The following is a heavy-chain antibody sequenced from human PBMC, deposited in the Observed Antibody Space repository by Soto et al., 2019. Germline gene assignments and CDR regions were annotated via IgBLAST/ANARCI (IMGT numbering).Heavy chain of an antibody. CDR3: AKAISSGWYTRGYYFDY. D-gene: IGHD6-19*01. CDR1: GFTFDDYA. Sequence: SRRLSCAASGFTFDDYAMHWVRQAPGKGLEWVSGISWNSGSIGYADSVKGRFTISRDNAKNSLYLQMNSLRAEDTALYYCAKAISSGWYTRGYYFDYWGQGTLVTVSS. V-gene: IGHV3-9*01. J-gene: IGHJ4*02. CDR2: ISWNSGSI.